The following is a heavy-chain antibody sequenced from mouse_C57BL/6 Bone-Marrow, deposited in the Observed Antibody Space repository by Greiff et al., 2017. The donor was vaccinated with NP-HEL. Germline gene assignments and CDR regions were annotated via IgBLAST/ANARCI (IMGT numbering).Heavy chain of an antibody. CDR1: GFNIKNTY. Sequence: VQLQQSVAELVRPGASVKLSCTASGFNIKNTYMHWVKQRPEQGLAWIGRIDPANGNTKYAPKFQGKATITADTSSNTAYLQLSSLTSEDTAIYYCARWGTTVVEGAWFAYWGQGTLVTVSA. CDR3: ARWGTTVVEGAWFAY. V-gene: IGHV14-3*01. J-gene: IGHJ3*01. D-gene: IGHD1-1*01. CDR2: IDPANGNT.